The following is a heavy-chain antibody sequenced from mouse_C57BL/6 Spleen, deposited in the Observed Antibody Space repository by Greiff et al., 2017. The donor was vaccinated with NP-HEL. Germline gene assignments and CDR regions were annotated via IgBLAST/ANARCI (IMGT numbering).Heavy chain of an antibody. CDR1: GYTFTSYW. J-gene: IGHJ2*01. D-gene: IGHD1-1*01. CDR3: ARSDYYGTVFDY. V-gene: IGHV1-69*01. CDR2: IDPSDSYT. Sequence: QVQLKQSGAELVMPGASVKLSCKASGYTFTSYWMHWVKQRPGQGLEWIGEIDPSDSYTNYNQKFKGKSTLTVDKSSSTAYMQLSSLTSEDSAVYYCARSDYYGTVFDYWGQGTTLTVSS.